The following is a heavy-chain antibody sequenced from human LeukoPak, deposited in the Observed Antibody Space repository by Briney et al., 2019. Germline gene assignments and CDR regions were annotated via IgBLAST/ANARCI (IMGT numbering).Heavy chain of an antibody. D-gene: IGHD6-13*01. Sequence: PSETLSLTCTVSGISITNYYWAWIRQPAGKGLEWIGRMYISGSTNYNPSLKSRVTISIDKSKNQFSLKLRSVTAADTAVYYCARGSSSWYPYYYYYMDVWGKGTTVTVSS. CDR2: MYISGST. J-gene: IGHJ6*03. CDR3: ARGSSSWYPYYYYYMDV. CDR1: GISITNYY. V-gene: IGHV4-4*07.